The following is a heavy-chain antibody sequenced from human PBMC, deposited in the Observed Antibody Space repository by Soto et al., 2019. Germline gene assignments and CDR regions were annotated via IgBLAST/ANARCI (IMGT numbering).Heavy chain of an antibody. CDR1: GFTFDDYT. J-gene: IGHJ5*02. CDR2: ISWDGGST. Sequence: EVQLVESGGVVVQPGGSLRLSCAASGFTFDDYTTHWVRQAPGKGLEWVSLISWDGGSTYYADSVKGRFTISRDNSKNSLYLQMNSLRTEDTALYYCAKGAGPDYNWFDPWGQGTLVTVSS. D-gene: IGHD2-21*01. V-gene: IGHV3-43*01. CDR3: AKGAGPDYNWFDP.